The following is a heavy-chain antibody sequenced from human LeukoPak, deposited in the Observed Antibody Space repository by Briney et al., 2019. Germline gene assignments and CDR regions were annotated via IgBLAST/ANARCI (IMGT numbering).Heavy chain of an antibody. CDR3: ARDRSGTGLFDY. Sequence: ASVKVSCKASGYTFTGYYMHWVRQAPGQGLEWMGWINPNSGGTNYAQKFQGRVTMTRDTSISTAYMELSRLRSDDTAVYYCARDRSGTGLFDYWGQGTLVTVPS. V-gene: IGHV1-2*02. D-gene: IGHD1-7*01. CDR1: GYTFTGYY. CDR2: INPNSGGT. J-gene: IGHJ4*02.